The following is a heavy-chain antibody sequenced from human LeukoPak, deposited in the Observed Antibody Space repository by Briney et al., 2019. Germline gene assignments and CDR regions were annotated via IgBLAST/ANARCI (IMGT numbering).Heavy chain of an antibody. CDR1: GFTFSSYE. CDR3: ARIPLLRFGQFVN. V-gene: IGHV3-48*03. CDR2: ISSSGSTI. D-gene: IGHD3-10*01. Sequence: PGGSLRLSCAASGFTFSSYEMNWVRQAPGKGLEWVSYISSSGSTIYYADSVKGRFTISRDNAKNSLYLQMNRLRAEDTAVYYCARIPLLRFGQFVNWGQGTLVTVSS. J-gene: IGHJ4*02.